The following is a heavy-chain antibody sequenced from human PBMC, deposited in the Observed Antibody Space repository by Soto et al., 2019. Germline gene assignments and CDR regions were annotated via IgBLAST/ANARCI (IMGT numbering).Heavy chain of an antibody. V-gene: IGHV3-73*01. CDR2: IRSKANSYET. D-gene: IGHD1-7*01. CDR3: TRTGTTSGIDY. Sequence: YGKGLEWVGRIRSKANSYETAYAASVKGRFTISRDDSKNTAYLQMNSLKTEDTAVYYCTRTGTTSGIDYWGQGTLVTVSS. J-gene: IGHJ4*02.